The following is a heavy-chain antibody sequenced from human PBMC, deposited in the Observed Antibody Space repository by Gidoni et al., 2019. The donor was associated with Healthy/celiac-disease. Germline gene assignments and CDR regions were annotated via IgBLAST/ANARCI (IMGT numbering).Heavy chain of an antibody. J-gene: IGHJ1*01. CDR1: GFTFSSYA. CDR2: ISYDGSNK. D-gene: IGHD6-13*01. CDR3: ARDSSSWYQYFQH. V-gene: IGHV3-30*01. Sequence: QVQLVESGGGVVQPGRSLRLPCAASGFTFSSYAMHWVRQAPGKVLEWVAFISYDGSNKYYADSVKGRFTISRDNSKNTLYLQMNSLRAEDTAVYYCARDSSSWYQYFQHWGQGTLVTVSS.